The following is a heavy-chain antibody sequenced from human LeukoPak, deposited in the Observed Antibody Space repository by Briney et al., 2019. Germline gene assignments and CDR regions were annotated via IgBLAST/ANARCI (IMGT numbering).Heavy chain of an antibody. CDR2: ISGSGSNT. CDR3: AKKRAAGYCSGGSCSTYYYYNGMDV. CDR1: GFTLGNYA. Sequence: PGGSLRLSCAGSGFTLGNYAMSWVRQAPGKGLEWVSTISGSGSNTYYADSVKGRFTISRDNSKNTLYLQMNSLRAEDTAEYYFAKKRAAGYCSGGSCSTYYYYNGMDVWGQGTTVTVSS. D-gene: IGHD2-15*01. V-gene: IGHV3-23*01. J-gene: IGHJ6*02.